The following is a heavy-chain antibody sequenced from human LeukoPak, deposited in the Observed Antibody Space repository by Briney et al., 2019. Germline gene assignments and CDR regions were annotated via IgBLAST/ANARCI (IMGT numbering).Heavy chain of an antibody. D-gene: IGHD3-9*01. Sequence: SETLSLTCTVSGASISSYYWSWLRQPAGKALEWVGRIYVTGSTTYNPSLESRVNISVDTSKNQFSLKLSSVTAADTAVYYCARFKYDILTGYYTYAFDIWGQGTMVTVSS. V-gene: IGHV4-4*07. J-gene: IGHJ3*02. CDR3: ARFKYDILTGYYTYAFDI. CDR2: IYVTGST. CDR1: GASISSYY.